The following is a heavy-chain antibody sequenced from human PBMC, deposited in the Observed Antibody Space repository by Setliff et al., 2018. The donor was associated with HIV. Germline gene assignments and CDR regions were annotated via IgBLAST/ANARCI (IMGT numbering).Heavy chain of an antibody. CDR2: IYTSGST. CDR1: GGSISSGSYY. J-gene: IGHJ4*02. D-gene: IGHD3-9*01. CDR3: ARQTWEYYDTLTGYYRSPKNFDS. V-gene: IGHV4-61*02. Sequence: SETLSLTCTVSGGSISSGSYYWSWIRQPAGKGLEWIGRIYTSGSTYYDPSLKSRVTISLDTSKNQFFLKLSSVTAPDTAIYYCARQTWEYYDTLTGYYRSPKNFDSWGQGTLVTVSS.